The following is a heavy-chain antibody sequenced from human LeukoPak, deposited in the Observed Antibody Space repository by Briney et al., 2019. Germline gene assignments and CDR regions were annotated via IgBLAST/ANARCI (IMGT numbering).Heavy chain of an antibody. J-gene: IGHJ4*02. Sequence: ASVKVSCKASGYTFTAYYMHWVRQAPGQGLEWMGWINPNSGGTKYAQNFQGRVTMTRDTSISTAYMELSSLRSDDTAVYYCARRYYYDSSGYSHFDYWRQGTLVTVSS. CDR1: GYTFTAYY. CDR3: ARRYYYDSSGYSHFDY. D-gene: IGHD3-22*01. V-gene: IGHV1-2*02. CDR2: INPNSGGT.